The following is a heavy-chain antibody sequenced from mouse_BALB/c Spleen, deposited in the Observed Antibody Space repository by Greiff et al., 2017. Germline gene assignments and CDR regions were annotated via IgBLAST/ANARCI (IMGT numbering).Heavy chain of an antibody. Sequence: EVQLVESGGGLVKPGGSLKLSCAASGFTFSSYAMSWVRQSPEKRLEWVAEISSGGSYTYYPDTVTGRFTISRDNAKNTLYLEMSSLRSEDTAMYYCERGRGNDYGSSRFAYWGQGTLVTVSA. D-gene: IGHD1-1*01. CDR1: GFTFSSYA. CDR2: ISSGGSYT. V-gene: IGHV5-9-4*01. J-gene: IGHJ3*01. CDR3: ERGRGNDYGSSRFAY.